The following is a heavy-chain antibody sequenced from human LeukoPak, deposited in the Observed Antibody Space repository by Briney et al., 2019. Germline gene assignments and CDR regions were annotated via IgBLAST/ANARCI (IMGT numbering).Heavy chain of an antibody. J-gene: IGHJ4*02. CDR3: AKVGGYTYSSGWYERYFDY. Sequence: PGRSLRLSCAASGFTFSSYGMHWVRQAPGKGLEWVAVISYDGSNKYYADSVKGRFTISRDNSKNTLYLQMNSLRAEDTAVYYCAKVGGYTYSSGWYERYFDYWGQGTLVTVSS. V-gene: IGHV3-30*18. CDR1: GFTFSSYG. D-gene: IGHD6-19*01. CDR2: ISYDGSNK.